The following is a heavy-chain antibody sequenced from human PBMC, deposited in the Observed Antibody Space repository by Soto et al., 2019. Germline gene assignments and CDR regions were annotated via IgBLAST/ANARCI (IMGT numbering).Heavy chain of an antibody. CDR1: GFTFSSYA. D-gene: IGHD5-12*01. J-gene: IGHJ6*02. CDR3: AKDLDPLFWGYDRYYYYGMDV. V-gene: IGHV3-23*01. CDR2: ISFIGGIT. Sequence: GGSLRLSCAASGFTFSSYAMSWVRQAPGKGLEWVLAISFIGGITYYADSVKGRFTISRDNSKNTLFLQMNCLRAEDTAVYYCAKDLDPLFWGYDRYYYYGMDVWGQGTTVTVSS.